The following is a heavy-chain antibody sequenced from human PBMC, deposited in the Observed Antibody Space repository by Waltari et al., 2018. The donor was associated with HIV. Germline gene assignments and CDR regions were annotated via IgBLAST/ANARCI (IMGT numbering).Heavy chain of an antibody. CDR3: ARGERSGGYGWWWFDP. Sequence: QVQLVQSGAEVKKPGASVTVSCKASGYTFTGYYMHWVRPAPGQGLEWMGRINPNSGGTNYAQKFQGRVTMTRDTSISTAYMELSRLRSDDTAVYYCARGERSGGYGWWWFDPWGQGTLVTVSS. D-gene: IGHD3-22*01. CDR1: GYTFTGYY. J-gene: IGHJ5*02. V-gene: IGHV1-2*06. CDR2: INPNSGGT.